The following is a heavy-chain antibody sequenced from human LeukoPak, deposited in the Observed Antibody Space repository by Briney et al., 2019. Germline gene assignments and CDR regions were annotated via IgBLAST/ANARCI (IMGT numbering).Heavy chain of an antibody. V-gene: IGHV3-33*08. Sequence: GGSLRLSCAASGFTFSTYAMTWVRQAPGKGLEWVAVIWYDGSNKYYADSVKGRFTISRDNSKNTLYLQMNSLRAEDTAVYYCARGSPENYDSSGYYYTEYFQHWGQGTLVTVSS. CDR1: GFTFSTYA. J-gene: IGHJ1*01. D-gene: IGHD3-22*01. CDR3: ARGSPENYDSSGYYYTEYFQH. CDR2: IWYDGSNK.